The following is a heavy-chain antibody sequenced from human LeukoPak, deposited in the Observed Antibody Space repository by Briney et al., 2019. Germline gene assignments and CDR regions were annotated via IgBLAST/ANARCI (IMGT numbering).Heavy chain of an antibody. CDR3: ARDSVAVAGRGFGWFDP. CDR2: ISPSGGST. D-gene: IGHD6-19*01. Sequence: ASVKVSCKASGYTFTSYYMHWVRQAPGQGLEWMGIISPSGGSTSYAQKFQGRVTMTRDTSTSTVYMELSSLRSEDTAVYYCARDSVAVAGRGFGWFDPWGQGTLVTVSS. J-gene: IGHJ5*02. V-gene: IGHV1-46*01. CDR1: GYTFTSYY.